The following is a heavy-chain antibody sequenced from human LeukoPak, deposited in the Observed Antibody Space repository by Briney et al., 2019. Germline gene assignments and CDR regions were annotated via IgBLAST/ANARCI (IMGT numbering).Heavy chain of an antibody. CDR3: ARGGITIFGVVDHAFDI. CDR2: IIPIFGTA. Sequence: ASVKVSCKASGGTFSSYAISWVRQAPGQGLEWMGGIIPIFGTANYAQKFQGRVTMTTDTSTSTAYMELRSLRSDDTAVYYCARGGITIFGVVDHAFDIWGQGTMVTVSS. D-gene: IGHD3-3*01. J-gene: IGHJ3*02. V-gene: IGHV1-69*05. CDR1: GGTFSSYA.